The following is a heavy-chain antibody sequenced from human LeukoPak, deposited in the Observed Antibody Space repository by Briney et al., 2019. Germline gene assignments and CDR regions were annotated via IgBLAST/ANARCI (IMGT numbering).Heavy chain of an antibody. Sequence: GGSLRLSCAASGFTFSSYSMNWVRHAPGKGLEWVSSITRSSTSTYYTDSVRGRFTISRDNAKNSLYLQMNSLRAEDTAVYYCARDNWNDAPGGFDPWGQGTLVTVSS. D-gene: IGHD1-20*01. CDR1: GFTFSSYS. CDR2: ITRSSTST. CDR3: ARDNWNDAPGGFDP. J-gene: IGHJ5*02. V-gene: IGHV3-21*01.